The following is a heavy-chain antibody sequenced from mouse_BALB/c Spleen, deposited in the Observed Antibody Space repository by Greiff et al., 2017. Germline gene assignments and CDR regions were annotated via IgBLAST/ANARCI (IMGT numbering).Heavy chain of an antibody. CDR1: GYSITSDYA. Sequence: EVQLQESGPGLVKPSQSLSLTCTVTGYSITSDYAWNWIRQFPGNKLEWMGYISYSGSTSYNPSLKSRISITRDTSKNQFFLQLNSVTTEDTATYYCAREAHYDYDRGYAMDYWGQGTSVTVSS. V-gene: IGHV3-2*02. D-gene: IGHD2-4*01. J-gene: IGHJ4*01. CDR2: ISYSGST. CDR3: AREAHYDYDRGYAMDY.